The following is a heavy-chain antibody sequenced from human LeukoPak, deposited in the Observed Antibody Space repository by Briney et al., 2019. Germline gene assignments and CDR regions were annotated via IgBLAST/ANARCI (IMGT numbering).Heavy chain of an antibody. CDR2: IYSGGST. CDR3: ANPPTVTTIRFDP. Sequence: SGGSLRLSCAASGFTVSSNYMSWVRQAPGKGLEWVSVIYSGGSTYYADSVKGRFTISRDNSKNTLYLQMNSLRAEDTAVYYCANPPTVTTIRFDPWGQGTLVTVSS. CDR1: GFTVSSNY. V-gene: IGHV3-53*01. D-gene: IGHD4-17*01. J-gene: IGHJ5*02.